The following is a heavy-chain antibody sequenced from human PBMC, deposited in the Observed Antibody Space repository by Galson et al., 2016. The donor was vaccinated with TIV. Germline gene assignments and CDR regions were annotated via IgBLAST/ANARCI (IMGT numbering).Heavy chain of an antibody. V-gene: IGHV3-9*01. CDR1: GFTFDAYA. Sequence: SLRLSCATAGFTFDAYAMHWVRQAPGKGLEWVSGIHWSSSTTGYADSVKGRFTISRDNAKNSLYLQMKSLRGEDTALYYCAKGAKEHVYHAMDVWGQGTTVTVSS. CDR3: AKGAKEHVYHAMDV. J-gene: IGHJ6*02. D-gene: IGHD1-26*01. CDR2: IHWSSSTT.